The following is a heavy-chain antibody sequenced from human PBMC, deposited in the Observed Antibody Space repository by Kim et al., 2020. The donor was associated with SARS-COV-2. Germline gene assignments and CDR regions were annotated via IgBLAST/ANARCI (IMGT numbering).Heavy chain of an antibody. CDR3: ARDWQFDY. CDR2: ISYDGSKK. CDR1: GFTFSRYA. V-gene: IGHV3-30-3*01. Sequence: GGSLRLSCAASGFTFSRYAMYWVRQAPGRGLEYAAVISYDGSKKYYEDSVKGRFTISRDNSKNTLYLQMNSLRAEDTAVYYCARDWQFDYWGQGTLVTVSP. J-gene: IGHJ4*02.